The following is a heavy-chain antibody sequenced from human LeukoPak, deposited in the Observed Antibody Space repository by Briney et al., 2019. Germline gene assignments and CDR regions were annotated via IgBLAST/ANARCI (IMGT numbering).Heavy chain of an antibody. CDR3: GKRELWHGSGEDA. D-gene: IGHD3-10*01. V-gene: IGHV3-23*01. J-gene: IGHJ6*02. CDR2: ISGSGDRT. Sequence: GSLTLSCAASGFTFNNYAMSWFRQTPGKGLEWVSAISGSGDRTYYAESVKGRFSISRDNSKNTLYLQMHSLRAEDTAVYYCGKRELWHGSGEDAWGQGTTVTVSS. CDR1: GFTFNNYA.